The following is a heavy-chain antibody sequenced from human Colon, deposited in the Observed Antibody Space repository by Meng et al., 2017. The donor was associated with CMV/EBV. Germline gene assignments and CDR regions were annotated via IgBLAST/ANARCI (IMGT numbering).Heavy chain of an antibody. V-gene: IGHV3-15*01. CDR1: GFTFSNAW. D-gene: IGHD4-17*01. CDR2: IKSKTDGGTT. CDR3: VPTVTTVY. J-gene: IGHJ4*02. Sequence: GESLKISCAASGFTFSNAWMSWVRQAPGKGLEWVGRIKSKTDGGTTDYAAPVKGRFTISRDDSKNTLYLQMNSLKTVDTAVYYCVPTVTTVYWGQGTLVTVSS.